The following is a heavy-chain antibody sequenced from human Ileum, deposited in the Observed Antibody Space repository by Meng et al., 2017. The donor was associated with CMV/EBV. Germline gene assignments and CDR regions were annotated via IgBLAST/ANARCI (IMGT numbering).Heavy chain of an antibody. CDR2: IKQDGSEK. CDR3: ARDLDTNF. D-gene: IGHD5-18*01. V-gene: IGHV3-7*01. CDR1: GFIFDTYW. J-gene: IGHJ4*02. Sequence: GESLKISCAASGFIFDTYWMTWVRQAPGKGLEWVANIKQDGSEKHYVDSVKGRFTISRDNAKNSLYLLMDSLRAEDTALYYCARDLDTNFWGQGTLVTVSS.